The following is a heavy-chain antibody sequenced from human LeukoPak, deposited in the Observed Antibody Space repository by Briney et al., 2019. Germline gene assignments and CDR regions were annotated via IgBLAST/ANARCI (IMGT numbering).Heavy chain of an antibody. CDR3: ARHRTDVVGGHIYYFDY. J-gene: IGHJ4*02. Sequence: PSETLSLTCAVYGGSFSNYYWSWIRQPPGKGLEWIGEINDSGRINYNPSLMSRVTVSVDTSKNQFSLRLTSVTATDTAVYYCARHRTDVVGGHIYYFDYWGPGTLVSVSS. V-gene: IGHV4-34*01. CDR2: INDSGRI. CDR1: GGSFSNYY. D-gene: IGHD1-26*01.